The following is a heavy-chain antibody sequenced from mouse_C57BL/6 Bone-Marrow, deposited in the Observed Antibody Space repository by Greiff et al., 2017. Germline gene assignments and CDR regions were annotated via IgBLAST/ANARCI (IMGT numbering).Heavy chain of an antibody. CDR1: GYTFTSYW. V-gene: IGHV1-64*01. D-gene: IGHD1-1*01. CDR2: IHPNSGST. Sequence: VQLQQSGAELVKPGASVKLSCKASGYTFTSYWMHWVKQRPGQGLEWIGMIHPNSGSTNYNEKFKSKATLTVDKSSSTAYMQLSSLTSEDSAVYYCARIYYYGSSYGSFAMDYWGQGTSVTVSS. J-gene: IGHJ4*01. CDR3: ARIYYYGSSYGSFAMDY.